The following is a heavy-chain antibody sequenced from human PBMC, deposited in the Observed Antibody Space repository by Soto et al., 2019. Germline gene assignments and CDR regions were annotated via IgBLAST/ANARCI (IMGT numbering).Heavy chain of an antibody. D-gene: IGHD6-13*01. CDR1: GYTFTGYY. CDR3: ARDRGLAAGKPDLDAFDI. V-gene: IGHV1-2*04. CDR2: INPNSGGT. J-gene: IGHJ3*02. Sequence: ASVKVSCKASGYTFTGYYMHWVRQAPGQGLEWMGWINPNSGGTNYAQKFQGWVTMTRDTSISTAYMELSRLRSDDTAVYYCARDRGLAAGKPDLDAFDIWGQGTMLTVSS.